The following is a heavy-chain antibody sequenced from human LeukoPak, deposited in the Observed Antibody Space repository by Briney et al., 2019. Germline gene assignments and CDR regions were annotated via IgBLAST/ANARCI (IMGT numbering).Heavy chain of an antibody. V-gene: IGHV1-8*02. CDR2: MNPNSGNT. D-gene: IGHD1-14*01. J-gene: IGHJ4*02. Sequence: GASVKVSCKASGYTFTNYDINWVRQASGQGLEWMGWMNPNSGNTGYARKFQGRVTMTRDTSINTAYMELSSLRSDDTAVYYCAGIVIRGTTADGGDYWGQGTLVTVSS. CDR3: AGIVIRGTTADGGDY. CDR1: GYTFTNYD.